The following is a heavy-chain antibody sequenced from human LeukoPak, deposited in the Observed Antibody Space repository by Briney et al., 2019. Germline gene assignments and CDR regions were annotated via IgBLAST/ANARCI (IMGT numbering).Heavy chain of an antibody. V-gene: IGHV4-4*07. CDR2: IYTSGST. Sequence: SETLSLTCTLSGGSISSYYWSWIRQPAGKGLEWIGRIYTSGSTNYNPSLKSRVTMSVDTSKNQFSLKMSSVTAADTAVYYCARNGYDYVWGSYRTYYFDYWGQGTLVTVSS. D-gene: IGHD3-16*02. CDR1: GGSISSYY. J-gene: IGHJ4*02. CDR3: ARNGYDYVWGSYRTYYFDY.